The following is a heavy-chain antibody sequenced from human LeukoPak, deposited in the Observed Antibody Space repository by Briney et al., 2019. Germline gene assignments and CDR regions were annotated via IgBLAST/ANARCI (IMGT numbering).Heavy chain of an antibody. CDR3: ARDGRVRSHYYYYGMDV. J-gene: IGHJ6*04. D-gene: IGHD3-3*01. Sequence: PSETLSLTCAVYGGSFSGYYWSWIRQPPGKGLEWIGEINHSGSTNYNPSLKSRVTISVDTSKNQFSLKLSSVTAADTAVYYCARDGRVRSHYYYYGMDVWGKGTTVTVSS. CDR1: GGSFSGYY. V-gene: IGHV4-34*01. CDR2: INHSGST.